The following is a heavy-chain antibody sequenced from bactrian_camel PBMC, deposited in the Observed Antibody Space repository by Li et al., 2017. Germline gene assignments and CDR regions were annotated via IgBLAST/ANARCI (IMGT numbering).Heavy chain of an antibody. D-gene: IGHD3*01. J-gene: IGHJ4*01. CDR3: WATTAALSRYII. Sequence: VQLVESGGDLVQPGGSLRLSCATSGFTFARNKMNWVRQFPGKGWVDWVSTINSAGGMTSYADSVKGRFTISRDNAKKTVYLQMISLKPEDAAMYYCWATTAALSRYIIWGQGTQVTVS. CDR1: GFTFARNK. V-gene: IGHV3S40*01. CDR2: INSAGGMT.